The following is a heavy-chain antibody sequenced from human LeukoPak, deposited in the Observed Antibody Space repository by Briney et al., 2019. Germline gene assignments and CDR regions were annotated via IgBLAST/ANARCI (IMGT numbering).Heavy chain of an antibody. Sequence: SETLSLTCTVSGGSISSSSYYWGWIRQPPGKGLEWIGSIYYSGSTYYNPSLKSRVTISVDTSKDQFSLRLRSVTAADTAVYYCARVVQSTDSSGFYLPEYFQHWGQGTLVTVSS. CDR3: ARVVQSTDSSGFYLPEYFQH. V-gene: IGHV4-39*07. D-gene: IGHD3-22*01. CDR1: GGSISSSSYY. J-gene: IGHJ1*01. CDR2: IYYSGST.